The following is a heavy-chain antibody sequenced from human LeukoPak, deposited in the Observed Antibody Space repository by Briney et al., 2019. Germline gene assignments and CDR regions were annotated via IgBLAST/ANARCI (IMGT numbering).Heavy chain of an antibody. CDR1: GDSISSSSYY. J-gene: IGHJ3*02. Sequence: SKTLSLTCTVSGDSISSSSYYWGWIRQPPGKGLEWIGSIYYSGSTYYNPSLKSRVTISVDTSKNQFSLKLSSVTAADTAVYYCARSARDAFDIWGQGTMVTVSS. V-gene: IGHV4-39*01. CDR2: IYYSGST. CDR3: ARSARDAFDI.